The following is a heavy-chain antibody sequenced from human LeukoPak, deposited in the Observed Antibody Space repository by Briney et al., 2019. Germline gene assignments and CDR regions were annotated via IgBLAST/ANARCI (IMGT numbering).Heavy chain of an antibody. CDR1: GGSISSYY. D-gene: IGHD5-18*01. Sequence: SETLSLTCTVSGGSISSYYWSWIRQPPGKGLEWIGYIYYSESTNCNPSLKSRVTISVDTSKNQFSLKLSSVTAADTAVYYCARSKIQLDAFVIWGQGTMVTVSS. CDR3: ARSKIQLDAFVI. CDR2: IYYSEST. V-gene: IGHV4-59*01. J-gene: IGHJ3*02.